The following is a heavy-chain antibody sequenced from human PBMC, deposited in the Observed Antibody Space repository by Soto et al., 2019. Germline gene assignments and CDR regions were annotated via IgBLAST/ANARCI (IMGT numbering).Heavy chain of an antibody. Sequence: QVQLQQWGAGLLKPSETLSLTCAVYGGSFSGYYWSWIRQPPGKGLEWIGEINHSGSTNYNPSLKSRFTISVDTSKNQFSLKLNSVTAADTAVYYCARGGYSYGDAFDIWGQGTMVTVSS. J-gene: IGHJ3*02. V-gene: IGHV4-34*01. CDR3: ARGGYSYGDAFDI. D-gene: IGHD5-18*01. CDR1: GGSFSGYY. CDR2: INHSGST.